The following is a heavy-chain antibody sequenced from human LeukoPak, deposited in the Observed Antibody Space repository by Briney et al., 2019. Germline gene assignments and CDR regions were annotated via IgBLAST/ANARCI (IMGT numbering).Heavy chain of an antibody. CDR2: IYYSGST. J-gene: IGHJ4*02. V-gene: IGHV4-39*01. Sequence: GSLRLSCAASGFTFRSYWMSWIRQPPGKGLEWIGSIYYSGSTYYNPSLKSRVTISVDTSKNQSSLKLSSVTAADTAVYYCARNPVMIKFGGVIANYFDYWGQGTLVTVSS. CDR1: GFTFRSYW. CDR3: ARNPVMIKFGGVIANYFDY. D-gene: IGHD3-16*02.